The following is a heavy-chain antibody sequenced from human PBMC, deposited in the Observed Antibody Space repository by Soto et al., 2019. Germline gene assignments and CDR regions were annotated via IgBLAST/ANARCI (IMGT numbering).Heavy chain of an antibody. CDR1: GYTFSRYS. D-gene: IGHD3-10*01. V-gene: IGHV1-3*01. Sequence: QVQLVQSGAEVKKPGASVKVSCKASGYTFSRYSMHWVRQAPGQGLEWMGGNNAGEGNTGYSQKFQGRVTITMDTSASTGYMELSSLRSEDTAVYYCTTWFGVLFSTYYHGMDVWGQGTTVTVSS. CDR2: NNAGEGNT. CDR3: TTWFGVLFSTYYHGMDV. J-gene: IGHJ6*02.